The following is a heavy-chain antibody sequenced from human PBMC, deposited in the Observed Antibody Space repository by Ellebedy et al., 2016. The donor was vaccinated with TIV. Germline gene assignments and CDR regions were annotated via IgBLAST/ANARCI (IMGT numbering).Heavy chain of an antibody. J-gene: IGHJ3*02. CDR1: GFTFSRFG. CDR2: ISHDGSVQ. Sequence: GESLKISCAASGFTFSRFGMQWFRQAPGKGLEWVAVISHDGSVQYYADSVKGRFTISRDDSKNTLYLQMNSLETEDTAVYYCTTANYYFGPGSYYPFAFHIWGQGTMVTVSS. V-gene: IGHV3-30*03. CDR3: TTANYYFGPGSYYPFAFHI. D-gene: IGHD3-10*01.